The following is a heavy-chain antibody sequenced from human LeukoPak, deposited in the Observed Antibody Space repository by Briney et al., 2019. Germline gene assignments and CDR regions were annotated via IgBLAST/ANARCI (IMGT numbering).Heavy chain of an antibody. CDR3: ARGLDGYNLRY. J-gene: IGHJ4*02. CDR1: GFTFSSYE. Sequence: QPGGSLRLSCAASGFTFSSYEMNWVRQAPGKGLEWVSYISSSGSTIYYADSVKGRFTISRDNGKNSLYLQMNSLRAEDTAVYYCARGLDGYNLRYWGQGTLVTVSS. D-gene: IGHD5-24*01. V-gene: IGHV3-48*03. CDR2: ISSSGSTI.